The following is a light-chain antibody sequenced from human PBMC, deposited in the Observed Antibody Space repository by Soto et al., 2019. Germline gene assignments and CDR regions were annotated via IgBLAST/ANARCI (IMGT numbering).Light chain of an antibody. CDR1: SSDVGVYNY. CDR2: EVS. CDR3: SSYTTSSTVV. J-gene: IGLJ2*01. Sequence: QSALTQPASVSGSPGQSITISCTGTSSDVGVYNYVSWYQQHPGNAPKLMIYEVSNRPSGVSNRFSGSKSGNTASLTISGLQAEDEADYYCSSYTTSSTVVFGGGTKLTVL. V-gene: IGLV2-14*01.